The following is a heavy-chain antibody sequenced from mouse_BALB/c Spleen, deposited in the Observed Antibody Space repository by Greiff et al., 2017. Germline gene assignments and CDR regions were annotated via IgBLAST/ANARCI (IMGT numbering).Heavy chain of an antibody. CDR3: ASGRYYFDY. Sequence: EVQRVESGGGLVQPGGSRKLSCAASGFTFSSFGMHWVRQAPEKGLEWVAYISSGSSTIYYADTVKGRFTISRDNPKNTLFLQMTSLRSEDTAMYYCASGRYYFDYWGQGTTLTVSS. CDR1: GFTFSSFG. V-gene: IGHV5-17*02. CDR2: ISSGSSTI. J-gene: IGHJ2*01.